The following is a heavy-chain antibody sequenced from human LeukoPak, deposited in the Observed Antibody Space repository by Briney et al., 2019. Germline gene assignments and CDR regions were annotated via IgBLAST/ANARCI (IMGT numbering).Heavy chain of an antibody. CDR2: ISGGSSGST. J-gene: IGHJ4*02. D-gene: IGHD3-10*01. V-gene: IGHV3-23*01. CDR1: GFTFSDYA. CDR3: AKVANYYYGSESYYFFEH. Sequence: GGSLRLSCAASGFTFSDYAMSWVRQAPGKGLEWLSVISGGSSGSTYYADSVTGRFTVSRDNSKNTVDLQMSSLRVEDTAVYYCAKVANYYYGSESYYFFEHWGQGTPVTASS.